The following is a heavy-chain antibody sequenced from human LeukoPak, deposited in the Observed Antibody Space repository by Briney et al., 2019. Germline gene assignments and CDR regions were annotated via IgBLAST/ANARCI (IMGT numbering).Heavy chain of an antibody. D-gene: IGHD1-7*01. V-gene: IGHV3-7*04. Sequence: GGALRLSCTACGCTFSNYWMNWVGQAPGKGLEWVANIKPDGSDKRYVDSVKGRFTISRDNAKTSLFLQMDSLRAEDTAVYYCARALGTDEGADYWGQGTLVTVSS. CDR1: GCTFSNYW. J-gene: IGHJ4*02. CDR3: ARALGTDEGADY. CDR2: IKPDGSDK.